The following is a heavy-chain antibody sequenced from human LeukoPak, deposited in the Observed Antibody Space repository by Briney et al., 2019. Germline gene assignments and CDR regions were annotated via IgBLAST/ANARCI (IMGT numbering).Heavy chain of an antibody. CDR1: GLTFSSYG. D-gene: IGHD3-16*01. CDR2: ISYDGSNK. V-gene: IGHV3-30*18. Sequence: PGGSLRLSCAASGLTFSSYGMHWVRQAPGKGLEWVAVISYDGSNKYYADSVKGRFTISRDNSKNTLYLQMNSLRAEDTAVYYCAKAKGDSFDYWGQGTLVTVSS. J-gene: IGHJ4*02. CDR3: AKAKGDSFDY.